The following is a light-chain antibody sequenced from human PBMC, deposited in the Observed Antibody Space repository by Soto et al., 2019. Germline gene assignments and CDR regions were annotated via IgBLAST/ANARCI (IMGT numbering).Light chain of an antibody. V-gene: IGKV3-15*01. Sequence: EIVLRQSPATLSVSPGERATLSCRASQSVGSNLVWYQQKPGQTPRLLIYGASTRATGIPARFSGSGSGTEFTLTISSLQSEDFSVYCCQHKNNCFQFTFVHRSRLRIK. CDR1: QSVGSN. J-gene: IGKJ5*01. CDR3: QHKNNCFQFT. CDR2: GAS.